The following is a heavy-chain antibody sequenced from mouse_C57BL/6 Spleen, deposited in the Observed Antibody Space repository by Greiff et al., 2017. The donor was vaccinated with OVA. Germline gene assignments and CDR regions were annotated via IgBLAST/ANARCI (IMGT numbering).Heavy chain of an antibody. J-gene: IGHJ1*03. V-gene: IGHV1-53*01. CDR3: ARGTVAVERWYFDV. CDR2: INPSNGGT. D-gene: IGHD1-1*01. Sequence: VQLQQPGTELVKPGASVKLSCKASGYTFTSYWMHWVKQRPGQGLEWIGNINPSNGGTNYNEKFKSKATLTVDNSSSTAYMQLSSLTSEDTAVYYCARGTVAVERWYFDVWGTGTTVTVSS. CDR1: GYTFTSYW.